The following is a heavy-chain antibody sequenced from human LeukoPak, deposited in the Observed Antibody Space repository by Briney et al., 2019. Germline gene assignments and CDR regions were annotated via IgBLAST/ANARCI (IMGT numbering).Heavy chain of an antibody. Sequence: SGTLPLTCTVSGGSISSYYWSWIRQPPGKGREWMGYIYYSGSTNYNPSLKSRVAISVDTSKNQFSLKLSSVTAADTTVYYCARGLLDGYTHPAAFDIWGQGTMVTVSS. CDR3: ARGLLDGYTHPAAFDI. J-gene: IGHJ3*02. V-gene: IGHV4-59*01. CDR1: GGSISSYY. CDR2: IYYSGST. D-gene: IGHD5-24*01.